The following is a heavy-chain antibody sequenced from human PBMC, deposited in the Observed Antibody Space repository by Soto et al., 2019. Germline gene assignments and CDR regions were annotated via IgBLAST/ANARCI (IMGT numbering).Heavy chain of an antibody. CDR3: ARGPAAQTDYYYYYGMDV. V-gene: IGHV3-30-3*01. CDR2: ISYDGSNK. D-gene: IGHD2-2*01. J-gene: IGHJ6*02. CDR1: GFTFSSYA. Sequence: HPGGSLRLSCAASGFTFSSYAMHWVRQAPGKGLEWVAVISYDGSNKYYADSVKGRFTISRDNSKNTLYLQMNSLRAEDTAVYYCARGPAAQTDYYYYYGMDVWGQGTTVT.